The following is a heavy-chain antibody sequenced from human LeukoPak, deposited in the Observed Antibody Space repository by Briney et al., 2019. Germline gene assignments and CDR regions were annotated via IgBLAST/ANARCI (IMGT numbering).Heavy chain of an antibody. V-gene: IGHV1-2*02. CDR2: INPNSGGT. D-gene: IGHD6-13*01. CDR3: ARVPRALAAAGTMDY. J-gene: IGHJ4*02. CDR1: GYTFTGYY. Sequence: ASVKVSCKASGYTFTGYYMHWVRQAPGQGLEWMGWINPNSGGTNYAQKFQGRVTMTRDTPISTAYMELSRLRSDDTAVYYCARVPRALAAAGTMDYWGQGTLVTVSS.